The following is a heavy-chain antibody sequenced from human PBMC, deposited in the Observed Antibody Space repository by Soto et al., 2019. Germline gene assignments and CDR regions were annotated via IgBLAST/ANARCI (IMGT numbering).Heavy chain of an antibody. Sequence: GASVKVSCKASGYTFTSYYMHWVRQAPGQGLEWMGIINPSGGSTSYAQKFQGRVTMTRDTSTSTVYMELSSLRSEDTAVYYCTRTYYDFWSGYIRAAGMDVWGQGTTVTVSS. D-gene: IGHD3-3*01. CDR1: GYTFTSYY. V-gene: IGHV1-46*01. J-gene: IGHJ6*02. CDR2: INPSGGST. CDR3: TRTYYDFWSGYIRAAGMDV.